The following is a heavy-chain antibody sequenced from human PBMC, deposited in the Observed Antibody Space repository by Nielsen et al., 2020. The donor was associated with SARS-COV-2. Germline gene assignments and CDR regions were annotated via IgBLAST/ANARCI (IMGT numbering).Heavy chain of an antibody. CDR2: ISYDGTTR. D-gene: IGHD6-6*01. V-gene: IGHV3-30*04. CDR3: ARETIDHTSSFVDY. J-gene: IGHJ4*02. Sequence: GESLKISCAASGFTFSNFAMHWVRQAPGKGLEWVAIISYDGTTRYNEHSAKGRFTISRDNSRHTLFLQMNNLRVQDTAVYYCARETIDHTSSFVDYWGQGTLVTVSS. CDR1: GFTFSNFA.